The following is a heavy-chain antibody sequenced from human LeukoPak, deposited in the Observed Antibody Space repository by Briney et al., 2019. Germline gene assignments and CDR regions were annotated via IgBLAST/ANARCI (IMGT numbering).Heavy chain of an antibody. CDR1: GYSISSGYY. J-gene: IGHJ5*02. CDR3: ARFARGDLYNWFDP. D-gene: IGHD3-3*01. Sequence: SETLSLTCAVSGYSISSGYYWGWIRQPPGKGLEWIGTIHHSGSTYYNPSLKSRVTISVDTSNNQFSLKLTSVPAADTAVYYCARFARGDLYNWFDPWGQGTLVTVSS. V-gene: IGHV4-38-2*01. CDR2: IHHSGST.